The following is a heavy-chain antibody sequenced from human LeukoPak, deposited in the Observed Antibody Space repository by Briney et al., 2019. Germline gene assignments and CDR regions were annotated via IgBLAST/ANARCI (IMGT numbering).Heavy chain of an antibody. V-gene: IGHV3-21*01. Sequence: GGSLRLSCAASGFTFSSYSMNWVRQAPGKGLEWVSSISSSSSYIYYADSVKGRFTISRDNAKNSLYLQMNSLRAEDTAVYYCARDLPEYSSGWSGAFDIWGQGTMVTVSS. J-gene: IGHJ3*02. CDR2: ISSSSSYI. D-gene: IGHD6-19*01. CDR3: ARDLPEYSSGWSGAFDI. CDR1: GFTFSSYS.